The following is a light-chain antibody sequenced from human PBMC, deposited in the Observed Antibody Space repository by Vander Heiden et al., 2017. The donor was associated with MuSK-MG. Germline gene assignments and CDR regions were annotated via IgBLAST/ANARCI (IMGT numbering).Light chain of an antibody. CDR3: QQYGDSKT. V-gene: IGKV3-20*01. J-gene: IGKJ1*01. Sequence: ENVLTQSPGTLSLSPGERATLSCRASQRVSSRYLAWYQQKPGQAPRLLIYDASSRASGIPDRFSGSGSGTDFTLTISRLEPEDFAVYYCQQYGDSKTFGQGTKVEIK. CDR1: QRVSSRY. CDR2: DAS.